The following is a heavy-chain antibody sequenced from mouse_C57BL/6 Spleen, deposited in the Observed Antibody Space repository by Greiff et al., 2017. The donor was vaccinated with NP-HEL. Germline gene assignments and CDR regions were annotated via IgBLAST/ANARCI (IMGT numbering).Heavy chain of an antibody. Sequence: EVNLVESGGGLVKPGGSLKLSCAASGFTFSDYGMHWVRQAPEKGLEWVAYISSGSSTIYYADTVKGRFTISRDNAENTLFLQMTSLRSEDTAMYYCASYGSSLYYAMDYWGQGTSVTVSS. CDR2: ISSGSSTI. CDR3: ASYGSSLYYAMDY. CDR1: GFTFSDYG. J-gene: IGHJ4*01. V-gene: IGHV5-17*01. D-gene: IGHD1-1*01.